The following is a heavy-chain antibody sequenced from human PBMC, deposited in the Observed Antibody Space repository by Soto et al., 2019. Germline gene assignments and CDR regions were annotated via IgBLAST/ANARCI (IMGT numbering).Heavy chain of an antibody. J-gene: IGHJ4*02. CDR1: GFTFSSYA. D-gene: IGHD6-19*01. V-gene: IGHV3-23*01. CDR2: ISGSGGST. CDR3: ARRSSGWYFDY. Sequence: EVQLLESGGGLVQPGGSLRLSWAASGFTFSSYAMSWVRQAPGKGLEWVSAISGSGGSTYYADSVKGRFTISRDNSKNTRYLQMNSLRAEDTAVYYCARRSSGWYFDYWGQGTLVTVSS.